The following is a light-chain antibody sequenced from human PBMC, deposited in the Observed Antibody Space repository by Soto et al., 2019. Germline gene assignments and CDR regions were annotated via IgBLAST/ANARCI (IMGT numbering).Light chain of an antibody. Sequence: EIVLTQSPATLSLSPGERATLSCRASQSISTYLAWYQQKPGQAPRLLIYDASNRATGIPDRFSGSGSGTDFPLTISSLEPEDFAVYYCQQRSSWLFGGGTKVEIK. CDR3: QQRSSWL. J-gene: IGKJ4*01. CDR2: DAS. CDR1: QSISTY. V-gene: IGKV3-11*01.